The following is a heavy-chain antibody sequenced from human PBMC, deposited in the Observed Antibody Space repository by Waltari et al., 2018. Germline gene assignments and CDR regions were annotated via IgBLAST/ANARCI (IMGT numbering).Heavy chain of an antibody. D-gene: IGHD6-19*01. Sequence: QLQESGPGLVKPSETLSLSCTVSGGSLSSTSYYWGWIRQSPGKGLEWIGSIDYSGNTYYTPSLKSRVPISVDRSKNQFSLKLSSVTAAETAVYYCARGTTMAATANWGQGTLVTVSS. J-gene: IGHJ4*02. CDR2: IDYSGNT. CDR1: GGSLSSTSYY. CDR3: ARGTTMAATAN. V-gene: IGHV4-39*01.